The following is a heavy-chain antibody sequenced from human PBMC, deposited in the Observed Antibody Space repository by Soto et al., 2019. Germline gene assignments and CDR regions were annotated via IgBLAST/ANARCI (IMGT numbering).Heavy chain of an antibody. V-gene: IGHV4-39*01. D-gene: IGHD3-10*01. CDR2: IYYSGST. J-gene: IGHJ6*02. CDR1: GGSISSSSYY. CDR3: ARGWRTSTSYYYGSGSYYSRSGMDV. Sequence: PSETLSLTCTVSGGSISSSSYYWGWIRQPPGKGLEWIGSIYYSGSTYYNPSLKSRVTISVDTSKNQFSLKLSSVTAADTAVYYCARGWRTSTSYYYGSGSYYSRSGMDVWGQGTTVTVSS.